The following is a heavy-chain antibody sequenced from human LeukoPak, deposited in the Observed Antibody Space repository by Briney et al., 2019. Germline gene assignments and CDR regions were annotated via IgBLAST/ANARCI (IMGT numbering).Heavy chain of an antibody. CDR1: GFAFSAHG. D-gene: IGHD6-19*01. J-gene: IGHJ4*02. V-gene: IGHV3-23*01. CDR2: IGGYGTTT. Sequence: GGSLRLSCEASGFAFSAHGMSWVRQAPGRGLEWVSAIGGYGTTTYYGDSVRGRFTISRDNSRNTMYLYMSSLRAEDTAVYYCAKDLGSSGWYIDYWGQGTLVTVSS. CDR3: AKDLGSSGWYIDY.